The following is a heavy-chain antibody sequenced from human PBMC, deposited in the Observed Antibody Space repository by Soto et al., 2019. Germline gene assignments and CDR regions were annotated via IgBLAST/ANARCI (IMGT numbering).Heavy chain of an antibody. CDR3: ASARIVVVPAANWFDP. J-gene: IGHJ5*02. CDR2: ITQDGRAK. V-gene: IGHV3-7*01. D-gene: IGHD2-2*01. CDR1: GFTFSSYW. Sequence: PGGSLRFSCGASGFTFSSYWMSWVRQGPGKGRRGLAYITQDGRAKDYVHCVKGRFTISRDSAKASLYLQMNILRPEDTAVYYFASARIVVVPAANWFDPWGQGTLVTVSS.